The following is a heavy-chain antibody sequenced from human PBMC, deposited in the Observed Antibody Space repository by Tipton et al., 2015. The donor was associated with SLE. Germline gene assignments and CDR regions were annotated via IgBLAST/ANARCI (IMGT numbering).Heavy chain of an antibody. CDR2: INHSGST. D-gene: IGHD6-13*01. CDR3: ACQPDYSSTWYRDY. V-gene: IGHV4-34*01. CDR1: GGSFSAFY. J-gene: IGHJ4*02. Sequence: TLSLTCAVYGGSFSAFYWSWIRQPPGKGLEWLGDINHSGSTNYNPSLKSRLTISVDTSKNQFSLRLSSVTAADTAMYYCACQPDYSSTWYRDYWGRGTLVTVSS.